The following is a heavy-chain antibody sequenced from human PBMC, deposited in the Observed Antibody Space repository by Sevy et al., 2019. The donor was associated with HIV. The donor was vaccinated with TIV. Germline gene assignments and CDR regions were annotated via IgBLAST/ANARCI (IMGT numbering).Heavy chain of an antibody. CDR2: FSASGYL. D-gene: IGHD2-15*01. Sequence: GGSLRLSCAASGFTFSAYSVNWVRQAPGKGLEWVSSFSASGYLYYADSVKGRFTISRDNAKNSLSLQLNSLRPEDTAVYYCARNDPCATGSCSVFDYWGQGSLVTVSS. CDR3: ARNDPCATGSCSVFDY. V-gene: IGHV3-21*01. CDR1: GFTFSAYS. J-gene: IGHJ4*02.